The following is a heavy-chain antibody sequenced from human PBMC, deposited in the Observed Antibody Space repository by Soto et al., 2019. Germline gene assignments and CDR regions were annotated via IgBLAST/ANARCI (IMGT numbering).Heavy chain of an antibody. V-gene: IGHV1-69*01. CDR3: ARGGVDVVATSGFDY. D-gene: IGHD5-12*01. CDR2: IIPIIGTA. J-gene: IGHJ4*02. CDR1: GGTFNNYA. Sequence: QVQLVQSGAEVKKPGSSVKVSCKASGGTFNNYAISWVRQAPGQGLEWMGGIIPIIGTADYAHKFQGRLAISADESTGTTFMELSSLRSEDTALYYCARGGVDVVATSGFDYWGQGTPVTVSS.